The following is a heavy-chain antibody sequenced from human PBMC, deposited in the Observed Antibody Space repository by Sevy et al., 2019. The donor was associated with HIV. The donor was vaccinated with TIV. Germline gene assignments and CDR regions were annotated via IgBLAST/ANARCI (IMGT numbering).Heavy chain of an antibody. CDR2: INPKSGGT. Sequence: ASVKVSCRASGYTFTDNYVHWVRQAPGQGLEWMGRINPKSGGTKYAQNFQGRFTMTRDTSISTAYLEVTRLRFDDTALYYAAREAGSTCYGLIDFWGQGSLVTVSS. D-gene: IGHD6-13*01. J-gene: IGHJ4*02. CDR3: AREAGSTCYGLIDF. V-gene: IGHV1-2*06. CDR1: GYTFTDNY.